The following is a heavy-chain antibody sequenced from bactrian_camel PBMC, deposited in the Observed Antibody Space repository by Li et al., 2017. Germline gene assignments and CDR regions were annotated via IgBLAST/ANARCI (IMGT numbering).Heavy chain of an antibody. V-gene: IGHV3S40*01. Sequence: VQLVESGGGLVQPGGSLRLSCAASGVTFSSYAMSWVRQAPGKGLEWVSAINSGGGSTYYADSVKGRFTISRDNAKNTVFLQMTSLKPEDTAGYYCVRPMGSFGDFAYWGQGTQVTVS. CDR3: VRPMGSFGDFAY. D-gene: IGHD3*01. CDR1: GVTFSSYA. J-gene: IGHJ6*01. CDR2: INSGGGST.